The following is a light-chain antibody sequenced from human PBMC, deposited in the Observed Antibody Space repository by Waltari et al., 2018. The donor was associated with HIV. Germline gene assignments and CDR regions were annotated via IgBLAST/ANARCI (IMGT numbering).Light chain of an antibody. CDR2: EVS. V-gene: IGLV2-23*02. J-gene: IGLJ2*01. CDR3: CSYAGSSTWV. Sequence: QSALTQPASVSGSPGQSLTLSCTGTSRDVGSYNLVSWYQQHPGKAPKLMIYEVSKRPSGVSNRFSGSKSGNTASLTISGLQAEDEADYYCCSYAGSSTWVFGGGTKLTVL. CDR1: SRDVGSYNL.